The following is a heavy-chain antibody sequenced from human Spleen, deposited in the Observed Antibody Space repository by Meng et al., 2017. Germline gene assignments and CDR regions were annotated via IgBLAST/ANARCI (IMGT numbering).Heavy chain of an antibody. CDR3: AANRDGFDP. CDR2: IYPSGST. V-gene: IGHV4-34*01. J-gene: IGHJ5*02. Sequence: QVQLQQWGAGLLKPSETLSLTCVASGGSFSDYYWSWIRQPPGKGLEWIGEIYPSGSTNYNPSLKSRVTISVDKSKNQFSLKLSSVTAADTAVYYCAANRDGFDPWGQGTLVTVSS. CDR1: GGSFSDYY.